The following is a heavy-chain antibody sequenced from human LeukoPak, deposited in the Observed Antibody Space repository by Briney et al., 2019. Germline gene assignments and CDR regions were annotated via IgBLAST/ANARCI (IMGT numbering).Heavy chain of an antibody. CDR3: AKAGCTADTCYANY. Sequence: GGSLRLSCAASGFAFADYAMHWVGQAPGKGLEGVSFITGDGGFTYYEDSMKGRFTISRDNTKNSLYLQMNSLRTEDTALYYCAKAGCTADTCYANYWGQGTLVTVSS. CDR1: GFAFADYA. CDR2: ITGDGGFT. J-gene: IGHJ4*02. V-gene: IGHV3-43*02. D-gene: IGHD2-2*01.